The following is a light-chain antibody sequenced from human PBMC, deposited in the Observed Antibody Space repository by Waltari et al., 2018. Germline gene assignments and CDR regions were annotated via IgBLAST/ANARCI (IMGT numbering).Light chain of an antibody. V-gene: IGLV1-40*01. CDR3: QSYDISLSAWV. CDR1: KSNIGAGYD. J-gene: IGLJ3*02. CDR2: GNN. Sequence: QSVLTQPPSVSGAPGQRVPISCTGSKSNIGAGYDGHWYQQFPGTAPKLLIFGNNNRPSGVPDRFSVSKSGTSASLAITGLQAEDEADYYCQSYDISLSAWVFGGGTKLAVL.